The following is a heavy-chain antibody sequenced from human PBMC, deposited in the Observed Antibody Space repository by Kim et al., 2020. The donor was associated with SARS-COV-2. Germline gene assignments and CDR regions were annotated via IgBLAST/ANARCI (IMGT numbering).Heavy chain of an antibody. J-gene: IGHJ6*01. D-gene: IGHD2-15*01. V-gene: IGHV1-69*02. CDR1: GDTFNTYP. Sequence: SVKVSCKTSGDTFNTYPINWVRQAPGQGLEWMGRIIAIPNITNYAQRFRDRVSIIADKSTYTVYMELTSLKSEDTALYYCASGDSPFCSGGSCSYYY. CDR3: ASGDSPFCSGGSCSYYY. CDR2: IIAIPNIT.